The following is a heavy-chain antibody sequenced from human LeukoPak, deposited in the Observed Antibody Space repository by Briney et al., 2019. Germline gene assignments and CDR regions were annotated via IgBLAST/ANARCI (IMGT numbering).Heavy chain of an antibody. V-gene: IGHV5-51*01. J-gene: IGHJ4*02. CDR2: IYPGDSDT. CDR1: GSSFSSNW. CDR3: ARLPHYARYYFDY. Sequence: GESLKISCKGSGSSFSSNWIGWVRQMPGKGLEWMGIIYPGDSDTRYNPSFQGQVTISADKSISTAYLQWSSLKASDTAMYYCARLPHYARYYFDYWGQGTLVTVSS. D-gene: IGHD4-17*01.